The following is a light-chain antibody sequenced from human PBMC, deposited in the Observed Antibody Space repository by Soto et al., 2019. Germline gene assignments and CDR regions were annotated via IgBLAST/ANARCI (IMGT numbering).Light chain of an antibody. CDR1: QAIRND. V-gene: IGKV1-6*01. Sequence: AIQMTQSPSSLSASVGDRVTISCRASQAIRNDLGWHQQKPGKDPNLLIYGASSLESGVPSRFSGSGSGTDFSLTISSRQPEDFATYYGLQDNNYPGTFGQGTKVEI. CDR2: GAS. CDR3: LQDNNYPGT. J-gene: IGKJ1*01.